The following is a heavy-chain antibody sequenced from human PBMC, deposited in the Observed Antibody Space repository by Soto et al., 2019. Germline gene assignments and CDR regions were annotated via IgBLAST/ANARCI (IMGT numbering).Heavy chain of an antibody. J-gene: IGHJ4*02. Sequence: EVQLLESGGGLVQPGGSLRLSCAAPGFTFSNYAMNWVRQAPGKGLEWVSVISGSGGSTYYADSVKGRFTISRDNSQNPVYLKMNSLRGEDTAVYYCARRSSGWYFDYWGQGTLVSVSS. D-gene: IGHD6-19*01. CDR1: GFTFSNYA. CDR2: ISGSGGST. V-gene: IGHV3-23*01. CDR3: ARRSSGWYFDY.